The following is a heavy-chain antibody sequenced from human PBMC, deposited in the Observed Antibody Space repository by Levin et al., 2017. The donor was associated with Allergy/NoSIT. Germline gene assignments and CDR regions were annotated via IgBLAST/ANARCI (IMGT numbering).Heavy chain of an antibody. D-gene: IGHD1/OR15-1a*01. Sequence: GGSLRLSCAASGFTFSSSTFHWVRQAPGKGLEWVAVISYDGLNKFYADSVKGRFTISRDNSKNTVYLQMNSLRPEDAAVYHCARSRLGTAEEGDHWGQGTLVTVSS. V-gene: IGHV3-30-3*01. J-gene: IGHJ5*02. CDR1: GFTFSSST. CDR2: ISYDGLNK. CDR3: ARSRLGTAEEGDH.